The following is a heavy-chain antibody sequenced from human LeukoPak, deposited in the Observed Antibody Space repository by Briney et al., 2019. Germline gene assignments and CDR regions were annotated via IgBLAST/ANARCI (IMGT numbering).Heavy chain of an antibody. CDR1: GYTLTELS. CDR2: FDPEDGET. Sequence: ASVKVSCKVSGYTLTELSMHWMRQAPGKGLEWMGGFDPEDGETIYAQKFQGRVTMTEDTSTDTAYMELSSLRSEDTAVYYCATDYSQGARAQLPPGRYWGQGTLVTVSS. CDR3: ATDYSQGARAQLPPGRY. V-gene: IGHV1-24*01. J-gene: IGHJ4*02. D-gene: IGHD2-2*01.